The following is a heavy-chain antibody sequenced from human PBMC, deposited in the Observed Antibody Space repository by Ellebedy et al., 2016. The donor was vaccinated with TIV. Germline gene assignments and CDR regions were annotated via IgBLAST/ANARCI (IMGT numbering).Heavy chain of an antibody. CDR1: GFTFSSYG. Sequence: GESLKISCAASGFTFSSYGMHWVRQAPGKGLEWVAFIRYDGSNKYYADSVKGRFTISRDNSKNTLYLQMNSLRAEDTAVYYCAKWDGGYSYGSGAFDIWGQGTMVTVSS. CDR3: AKWDGGYSYGSGAFDI. CDR2: IRYDGSNK. J-gene: IGHJ3*02. D-gene: IGHD5-18*01. V-gene: IGHV3-30*02.